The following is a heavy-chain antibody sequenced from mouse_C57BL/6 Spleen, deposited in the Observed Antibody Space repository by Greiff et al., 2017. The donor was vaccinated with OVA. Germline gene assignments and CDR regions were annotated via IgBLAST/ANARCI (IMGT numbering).Heavy chain of an antibody. J-gene: IGHJ1*03. D-gene: IGHD1-1*01. V-gene: IGHV1-72*01. Sequence: LQQPGAELVKPGASVKLSCKASGYTFTSYWMHWVKQRPGRGLEWIGRIDPNSGGTKYNEKFKSKATLTVDKPSSTAYMQLSSLTSEDSAVYYCARDYYGSRGYWYFDVWGTGTTVTVSS. CDR1: GYTFTSYW. CDR2: IDPNSGGT. CDR3: ARDYYGSRGYWYFDV.